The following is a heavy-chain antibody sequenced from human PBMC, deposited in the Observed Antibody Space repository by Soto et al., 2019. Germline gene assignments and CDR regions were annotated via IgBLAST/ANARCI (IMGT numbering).Heavy chain of an antibody. CDR3: ARGGMITFGGVIVIGWFDP. V-gene: IGHV1-2*04. D-gene: IGHD3-16*02. Sequence: QVQLVQSGAEVKKPGASVKVSCKASGYTFTGYYMHWVRQAPGQGLEWMGWINPNSGGTNYAQKFQGWVTMTRDTAISTAYMELSRLRSDDTAVYYCARGGMITFGGVIVIGWFDPWGQGTLVTVSS. CDR1: GYTFTGYY. CDR2: INPNSGGT. J-gene: IGHJ5*02.